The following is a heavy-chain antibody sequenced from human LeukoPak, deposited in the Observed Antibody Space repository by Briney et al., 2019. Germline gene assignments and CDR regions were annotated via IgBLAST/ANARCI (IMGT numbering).Heavy chain of an antibody. CDR2: ISGSGGST. Sequence: QTGGSLRLSCAVSGFTFSSYAMNWVRQAPGKGLEWVSAISGSGGSTYYADSVKGRFTISRDNSKNTLYLQMNSLRAEDTAVYYCARGLGYCSGGSCSIPFLDYWGQGTLVTVSS. J-gene: IGHJ4*02. CDR3: ARGLGYCSGGSCSIPFLDY. CDR1: GFTFSSYA. D-gene: IGHD2-15*01. V-gene: IGHV3-23*01.